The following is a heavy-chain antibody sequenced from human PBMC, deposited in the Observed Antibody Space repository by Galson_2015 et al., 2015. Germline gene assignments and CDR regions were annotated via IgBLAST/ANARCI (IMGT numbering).Heavy chain of an antibody. D-gene: IGHD3-3*01. V-gene: IGHV1-3*01. CDR2: INAGNGNT. CDR1: GYTFTSYA. Sequence: SVKVSCKASGYTFTSYAMHWVRQAPGQRLEWMGWINAGNGNTKYSQKFQGRVTITRDTSASTAYMELSSLRSEDTAVYYCARDSRATIFGVVIPHWFDPWGQGTLVTVSS. J-gene: IGHJ5*02. CDR3: ARDSRATIFGVVIPHWFDP.